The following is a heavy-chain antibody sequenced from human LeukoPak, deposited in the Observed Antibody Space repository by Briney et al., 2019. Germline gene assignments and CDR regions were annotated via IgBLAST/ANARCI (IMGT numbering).Heavy chain of an antibody. CDR2: IYSGGST. CDR1: GFTVSSNY. V-gene: IGHV3-66*02. CDR3: ASKSSGYYGYYYYMDV. D-gene: IGHD3-22*01. J-gene: IGHJ6*03. Sequence: GGSLRLSCAASGFTVSSNYTSWVRQAPGKGLEWVSVIYSGGSTYYADSVKGRFTISRDNSKNTLYLQMNSLRAEDTAVYYCASKSSGYYGYYYYMDVWGKGTTVTVSS.